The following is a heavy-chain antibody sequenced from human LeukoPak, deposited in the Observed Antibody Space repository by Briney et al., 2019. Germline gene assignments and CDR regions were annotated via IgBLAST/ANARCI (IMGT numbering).Heavy chain of an antibody. J-gene: IGHJ3*01. CDR2: IYYSGGT. D-gene: IGHD6-19*01. CDR3: AGGGWSFDAFDF. V-gene: IGHV4-39*01. Sequence: SETLSLTCTVSGGSISSSSYYWGWIRQPPGKGLEWIGSIYYSGGTYYNPSLKSRVTISVDTSKNQFSLKLSSVTAADTAVYFCAGGGWSFDAFDFWGQGTMVTVSS. CDR1: GGSISSSSYY.